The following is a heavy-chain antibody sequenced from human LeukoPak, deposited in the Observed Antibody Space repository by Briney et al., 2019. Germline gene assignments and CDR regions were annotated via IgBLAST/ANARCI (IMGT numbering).Heavy chain of an antibody. CDR1: GGSIRSYY. J-gene: IGHJ5*02. Sequence: TSETLSLTCTVSGGSIRSYYWTWIRQSAGKGLEWIGRINTSGSTNYNPSLRSRVIMSVNTSKNQFSLNLTSVTAADTAVYSCAREGGDPRWLDPWGQGTLVTVSS. D-gene: IGHD6-25*01. CDR3: AREGGDPRWLDP. CDR2: INTSGST. V-gene: IGHV4-4*07.